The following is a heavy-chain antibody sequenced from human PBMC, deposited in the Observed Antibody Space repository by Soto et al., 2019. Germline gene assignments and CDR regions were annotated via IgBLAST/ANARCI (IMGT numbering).Heavy chain of an antibody. J-gene: IGHJ6*02. CDR3: GKATNFGVGPDYYYYYGMDV. CDR1: VFTFSSYA. V-gene: IGHV3-23*01. Sequence: AGGSLRLSCAASVFTFSSYAMSWFRQAPGKGLEWVSTVSGSGETTYYTDSVKGRFTISGDNSKSTLYLQMTSLRGEDTAVYYCGKATNFGVGPDYYYYYGMDVWGQGTTVTVSS. D-gene: IGHD3-3*01. CDR2: VSGSGETT.